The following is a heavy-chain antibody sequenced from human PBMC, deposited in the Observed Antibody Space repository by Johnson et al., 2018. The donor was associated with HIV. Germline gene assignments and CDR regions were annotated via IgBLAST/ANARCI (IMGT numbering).Heavy chain of an antibody. CDR2: ISWNSGSI. V-gene: IGHV3-9*01. J-gene: IGHJ3*02. Sequence: VQLVESGGGLVQPGRSLRLSCAASGFTFDDYAMHWVRQAPGKGLEWVSGISWNSGSIGYAHSVKGRFTISRDNAKNSLYLQMNSLRHEDTAVYYCARDQGELRRTHAFDIWGQGTMVTVSS. D-gene: IGHD1-14*01. CDR3: ARDQGELRRTHAFDI. CDR1: GFTFDDYA.